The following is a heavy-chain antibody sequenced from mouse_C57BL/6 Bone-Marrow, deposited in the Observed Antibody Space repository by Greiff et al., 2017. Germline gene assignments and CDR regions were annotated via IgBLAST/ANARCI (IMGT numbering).Heavy chain of an antibody. Sequence: EVHLVESGGGLVKPGGSLKLSCAASGFTFSDYGMHWVRQAPEKGLEWVAYISSGSSTSYYADTVKGRFTISRDNAKNTLFLQMTSLWSEDTAMYYCARGYYVDYWGQGTTLTVSS. V-gene: IGHV5-17*01. CDR2: ISSGSSTS. CDR3: ARGYYVDY. J-gene: IGHJ2*01. CDR1: GFTFSDYG.